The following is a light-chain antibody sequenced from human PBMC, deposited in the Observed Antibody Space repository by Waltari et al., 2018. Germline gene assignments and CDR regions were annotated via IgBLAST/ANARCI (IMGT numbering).Light chain of an antibody. CDR1: QSIRSD. Sequence: EIVMTQSPATLSVSPGERATLSCRASQSIRSDLAWYQQKPGQTPRLLIYGASTRATGIPASVSGSGSGTYFTLTISSLQSEDFAVYYCQQYNDWPPTWTFGQGTKVEI. V-gene: IGKV3-15*01. J-gene: IGKJ1*01. CDR3: QQYNDWPPTWT. CDR2: GAS.